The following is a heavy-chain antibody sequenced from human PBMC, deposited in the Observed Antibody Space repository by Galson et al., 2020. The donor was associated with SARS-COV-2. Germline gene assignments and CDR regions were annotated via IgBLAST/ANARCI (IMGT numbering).Heavy chain of an antibody. CDR2: IYTTGSA. J-gene: IGHJ2*01. D-gene: IGHD3-10*01. Sequence: SETLSLTCTVSGGSISSGSYYWSWIRQPAGKGLEWIGRIYTTGSANYNPSLKSRLTISVDTSQNQFSLKLSSVTAADTAVYYCARGTITEFHWYFELWGRGTLVTVSS. V-gene: IGHV4-61*02. CDR1: GGSISSGSYY. CDR3: ARGTITEFHWYFEL.